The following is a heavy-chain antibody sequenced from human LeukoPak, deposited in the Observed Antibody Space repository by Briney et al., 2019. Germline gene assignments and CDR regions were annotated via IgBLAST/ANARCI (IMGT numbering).Heavy chain of an antibody. Sequence: ASVKVSCKASGYTFTGYYMHWVRQAPGQGLEWMGWINPNSGGTNYAQKLQGRVTMTTDTSTSTAYMELRSLRSDDTAVYYCARDIITMVRGAIGYWGQGTLVTVSS. CDR1: GYTFTGYY. J-gene: IGHJ4*02. CDR3: ARDIITMVRGAIGY. V-gene: IGHV1-2*02. D-gene: IGHD3-10*01. CDR2: INPNSGGT.